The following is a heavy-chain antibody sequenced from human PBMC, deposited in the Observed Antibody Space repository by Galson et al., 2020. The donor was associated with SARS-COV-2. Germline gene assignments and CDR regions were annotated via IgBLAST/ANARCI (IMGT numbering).Heavy chain of an antibody. J-gene: IGHJ4*02. CDR3: ARTWITGTTSRTFDY. Sequence: SGPTLVQPPQTLTLTCNFSGFSLSTRGMCVSWIRQPPGKALEWLARIDWDGDKHYNTSLKTRFTISKDTSKNQVVLTMTNMDPVDTANYYCARTWITGTTSRTFDYWGQGTLVTVSS. CDR2: IDWDGDK. V-gene: IGHV2-70*11. D-gene: IGHD1-1*01. CDR1: GFSLSTRGMC.